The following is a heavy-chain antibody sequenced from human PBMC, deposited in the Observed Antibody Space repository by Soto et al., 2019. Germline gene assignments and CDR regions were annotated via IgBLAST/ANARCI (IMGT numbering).Heavy chain of an antibody. CDR3: TRGADGFDY. CDR1: GFTFSSYD. D-gene: IGHD3-16*01. V-gene: IGHV3-13*01. CDR2: IGNAGDT. J-gene: IGHJ4*02. Sequence: EVHLVESGGALVQPGGSLRLSCAASGFTFSSYDFHWVRQATGKGLEWVSGIGNAGDTYYAGYVKGGFIMSRENAKNSLYLQMNSLRVGDTAVYYCTRGADGFDYWGQGTLVTVSS.